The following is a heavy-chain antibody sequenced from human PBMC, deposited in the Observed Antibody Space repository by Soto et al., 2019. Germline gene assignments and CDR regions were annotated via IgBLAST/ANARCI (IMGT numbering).Heavy chain of an antibody. CDR1: GFSVSSNY. J-gene: IGHJ4*02. CDR3: ARGGNSFDF. D-gene: IGHD2-15*01. CDR2: IYSDGTT. Sequence: EVQLVESGGGLIQSGGSLRLSCAASGFSVSSNYMSWVRQVPGKGLEWVSLIYSDGTTYYADSVKGRFTISRDNFKNTLFLQMNSLRAEDTAVYYCARGGNSFDFRGQGTLVTVSS. V-gene: IGHV3-53*01.